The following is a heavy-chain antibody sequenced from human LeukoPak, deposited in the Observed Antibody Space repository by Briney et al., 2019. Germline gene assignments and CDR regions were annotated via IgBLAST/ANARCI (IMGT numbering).Heavy chain of an antibody. CDR1: GFTFSNHA. D-gene: IGHD3-3*01. J-gene: IGHJ4*02. CDR3: AKAYHPYYDFWSGYGSYFDY. V-gene: IGHV3-30*02. CDR2: IRYEGRNK. Sequence: GGSLRLSCAASGFTFSNHAMHWVRQGPGKGLEWVAFIRYEGRNKYYADSVKGRFTISRDNSKNTVYLQMNSLRVEDTAVYYCAKAYHPYYDFWSGYGSYFDYWGQGTLVTVSS.